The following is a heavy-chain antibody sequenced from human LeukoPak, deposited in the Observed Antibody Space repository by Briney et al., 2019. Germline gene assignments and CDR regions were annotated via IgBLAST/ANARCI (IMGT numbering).Heavy chain of an antibody. CDR3: AKNAGWELQD. CDR2: IYHSGST. D-gene: IGHD1-26*01. V-gene: IGHV4-30-2*01. J-gene: IGHJ4*02. Sequence: SETLSLTCTVSGGSISSGGYYWSWIRQPPGKGLEWIGYIYHSGSTYYNPSLKSRVTISVDRSKNQFSLKLSSVTAADTAVYYCAKNAGWELQDWGQGTLVTVSS. CDR1: GGSISSGGYY.